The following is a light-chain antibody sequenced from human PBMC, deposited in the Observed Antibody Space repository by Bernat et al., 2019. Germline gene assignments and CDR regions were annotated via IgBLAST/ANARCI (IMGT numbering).Light chain of an antibody. J-gene: IGLJ3*02. CDR2: RST. V-gene: IGLV1-47*01. Sequence: QPVLTQSPSASGTPGQGVTISCSGSSSNIGTNYVYWYQQFPGTAPTLLIDRSTQRPSGVPDRFSGSKSGNSASLAISELRSEDEADYHCAVWDDSLSAWVFGGGTKLTVL. CDR3: AVWDDSLSAWV. CDR1: SSNIGTNY.